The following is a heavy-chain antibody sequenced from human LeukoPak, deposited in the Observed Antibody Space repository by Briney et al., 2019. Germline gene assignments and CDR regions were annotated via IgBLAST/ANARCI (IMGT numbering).Heavy chain of an antibody. D-gene: IGHD3-10*01. CDR2: IYYSGST. CDR3: ARVSPDYYGSGSILAIDY. CDR1: GGSISSGGYY. J-gene: IGHJ4*02. Sequence: PSETLSLTCTVSGGSISSGGYYWSWIRQPPGKGLEWIGYIYYSGSTNYNPSLKSRVTISVDTSKNQFSLKLSSVTAADTAVYYCARVSPDYYGSGSILAIDYWGQGTLVTVSS. V-gene: IGHV4-61*08.